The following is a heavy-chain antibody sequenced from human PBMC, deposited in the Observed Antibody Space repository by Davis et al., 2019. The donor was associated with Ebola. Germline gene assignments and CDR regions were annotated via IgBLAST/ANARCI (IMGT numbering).Heavy chain of an antibody. Sequence: SGPTLVKPTQTLTLTCTFSGFSLSTSGVGVGWIRQPPGKALEWLALIYWNDDKRYSPSLKSRLTITKDTSKNQVVLTMTNMDPVDTATYYCAHTNFLLGGPIIAFDIWGQGTMVTVSS. CDR1: GFSLSTSGVG. V-gene: IGHV2-5*01. CDR2: IYWNDDK. CDR3: AHTNFLLGGPIIAFDI. D-gene: IGHD3-16*01. J-gene: IGHJ3*02.